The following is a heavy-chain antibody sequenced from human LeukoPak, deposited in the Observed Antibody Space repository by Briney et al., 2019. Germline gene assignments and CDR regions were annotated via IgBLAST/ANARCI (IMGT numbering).Heavy chain of an antibody. V-gene: IGHV4-59*04. CDR3: ARKPIVNSAWYYFDY. CDR2: IYYSGSA. CDR1: GGSISSYY. J-gene: IGHJ4*02. D-gene: IGHD3-22*01. Sequence: SETLSLTCTVSGGSISSYYWSWIRQPPGKGLEWIGNIYYSGSAYYNPSLKSRVTMSVDTSKNRFSLKLSSVTAADTAVYYCARKPIVNSAWYYFDYWGQGTLVTVSS.